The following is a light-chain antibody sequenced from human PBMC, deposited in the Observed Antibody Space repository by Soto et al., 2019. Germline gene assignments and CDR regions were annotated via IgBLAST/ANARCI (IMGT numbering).Light chain of an antibody. CDR2: DAS. CDR3: QHYDRFPLT. J-gene: IGKJ4*01. Sequence: DIQMTQSPASLSASVGDRVSITCRAIQSINSYLNWYQHKPGKAPKLLIYDASNLETGVPSRFSGSGSGTDFTLIISSPQPEDIGTYYCQHYDRFPLTFGGGTKVDI. V-gene: IGKV1-33*01. CDR1: QSINSY.